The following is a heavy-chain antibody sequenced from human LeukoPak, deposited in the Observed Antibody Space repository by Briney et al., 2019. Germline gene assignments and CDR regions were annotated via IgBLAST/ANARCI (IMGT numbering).Heavy chain of an antibody. D-gene: IGHD1-26*01. CDR3: ARGQWELRFDP. Sequence: SETLCLTCAVYGGSFSGYYWSWIRQPPGKGLEWIGEINHSGSANYNPSVKIRVTISVDKSKAQFSLKLTSVTAADTAVYYCARGQWELRFDPWGQGNLVTVSS. V-gene: IGHV4-34*01. J-gene: IGHJ5*02. CDR1: GGSFSGYY. CDR2: INHSGSA.